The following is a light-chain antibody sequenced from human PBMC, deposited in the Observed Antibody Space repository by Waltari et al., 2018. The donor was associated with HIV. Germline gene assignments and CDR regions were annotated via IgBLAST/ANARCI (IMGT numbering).Light chain of an antibody. CDR1: IRHFGGDTY. Sequence: QSALTPPASVSGSPGHSITLSCTRTIRHFGGDTYVSWYQQHPGKAPKLMIYEVSNRPAGVSNRFSGSKSGNTASLTISGLQAEDEADYYCSSYTISSTPVIFGGGTKLTVL. CDR3: SSYTISSTPVI. CDR2: EVS. J-gene: IGLJ2*01. V-gene: IGLV2-14*01.